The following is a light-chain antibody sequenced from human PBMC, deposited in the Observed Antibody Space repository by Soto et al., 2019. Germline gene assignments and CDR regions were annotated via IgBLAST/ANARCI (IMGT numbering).Light chain of an antibody. CDR2: DVT. J-gene: IGLJ1*01. CDR3: SSFTSSFTYV. CDR1: SSDFDGFTK. Sequence: QSALTQPASVSGSPGQSIAISCTGTSSDFDGFTKVSWYQHHPDKAPKLMMYDVTNRPSGVSDRFSGSKSGNTASLTISGLQAEDEADYYCSSFTSSFTYVFGGGTKLTVL. V-gene: IGLV2-14*03.